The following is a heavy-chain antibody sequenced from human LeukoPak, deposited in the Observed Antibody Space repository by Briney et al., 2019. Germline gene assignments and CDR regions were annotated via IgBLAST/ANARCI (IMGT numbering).Heavy chain of an antibody. CDR1: GGTFSSYA. Sequence: SVKVSCKASGGTFSSYAISWVRQAPGQGLEWMGGIIPIFGTANYAQKFQGRVTITADESTSTAYMELSSLRSEDTAVYYCARLRRTAGTGFDYWGQGTLVTVPS. D-gene: IGHD6-13*01. CDR2: IIPIFGTA. CDR3: ARLRRTAGTGFDY. J-gene: IGHJ4*02. V-gene: IGHV1-69*13.